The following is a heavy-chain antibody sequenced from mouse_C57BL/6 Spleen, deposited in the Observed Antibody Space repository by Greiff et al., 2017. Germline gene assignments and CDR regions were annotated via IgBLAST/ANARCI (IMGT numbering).Heavy chain of an antibody. CDR1: GYAFSSSW. V-gene: IGHV1-82*01. Sequence: VQLQQSGPELVKPGASVKISCKASGYAFSSSWMNWVKQRPGKGLEWIGRIYPGDGDTNYNGKFKGKATLTADKSSSTAYMQLSSLTSEDSAVYFCANYYGSRGLYWYFDVWGTGTTVTVSS. CDR3: ANYYGSRGLYWYFDV. CDR2: IYPGDGDT. J-gene: IGHJ1*03. D-gene: IGHD1-1*01.